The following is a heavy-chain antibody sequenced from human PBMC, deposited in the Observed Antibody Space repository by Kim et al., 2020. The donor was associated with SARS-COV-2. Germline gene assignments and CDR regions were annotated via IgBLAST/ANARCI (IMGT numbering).Heavy chain of an antibody. V-gene: IGHV3-23*01. Sequence: GGSLRLSCAASGFTFSSYAMSWVRQAPGKGLEWVSAISGSGGSTYYADSVKGRFTISRDNSKNTLYLQMNSLRAEDTAVYYCAKDGYYYGSGSYSGAENFDYWGQGTLVTVSS. CDR3: AKDGYYYGSGSYSGAENFDY. CDR2: ISGSGGST. CDR1: GFTFSSYA. D-gene: IGHD3-10*01. J-gene: IGHJ4*02.